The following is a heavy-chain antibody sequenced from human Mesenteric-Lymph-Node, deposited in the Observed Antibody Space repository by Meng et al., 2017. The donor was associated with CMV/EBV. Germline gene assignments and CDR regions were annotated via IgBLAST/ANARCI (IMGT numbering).Heavy chain of an antibody. Sequence: GESLKISCAASGFTFGSHSMNWVGQAPGKGLEWVSSISDTSGDIYYADSVKGRFTISRDNAKNSLYLQMNSLRVEDTAVYYCARTVGYCSGVNCYGWFDPWGQGTLVTVSS. V-gene: IGHV3-21*06. CDR2: ISDTSGDI. D-gene: IGHD2-15*01. J-gene: IGHJ5*02. CDR3: ARTVGYCSGVNCYGWFDP. CDR1: GFTFGSHS.